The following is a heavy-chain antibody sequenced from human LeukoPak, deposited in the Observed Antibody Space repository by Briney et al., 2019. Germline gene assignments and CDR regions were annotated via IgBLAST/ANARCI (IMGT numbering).Heavy chain of an antibody. J-gene: IGHJ4*01. CDR3: AKDRIQLWPRNPPHEIDF. D-gene: IGHD1-1*01. Sequence: TGGSLRLSCAASGFTFSNYGIHWVRQAPGKGLEWVAVVSFDGTNTYYADSLKGRFSVSRDNSKNTVYLQLNSLRPEDTAIYFCAKDRIQLWPRNPPHEIDFWGHGTLVAVSS. CDR2: VSFDGTNT. CDR1: GFTFSNYG. V-gene: IGHV3-30*18.